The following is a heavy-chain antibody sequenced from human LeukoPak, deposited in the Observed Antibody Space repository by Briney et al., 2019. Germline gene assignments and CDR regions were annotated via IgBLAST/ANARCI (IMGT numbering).Heavy chain of an antibody. V-gene: IGHV3-66*02. CDR3: AKESVWFGESNPFDY. CDR1: EFSVGSNY. D-gene: IGHD3-10*01. CDR2: IYSGGST. J-gene: IGHJ4*02. Sequence: GGSLRLSCAASEFSVGSNYMTWVRQAPGKGLEWVSLIYSGGSTYYADSVKGRFTISRDNSKNTLYLQMNSLRAEDTALYYCAKESVWFGESNPFDYWGQGTLVTVSS.